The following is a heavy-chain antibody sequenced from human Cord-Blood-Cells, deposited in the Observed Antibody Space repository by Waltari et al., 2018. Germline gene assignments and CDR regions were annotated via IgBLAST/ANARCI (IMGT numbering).Heavy chain of an antibody. J-gene: IGHJ4*02. D-gene: IGHD5-12*01. CDR1: GFTFTSSA. Sequence: QMQLVQSGPEVKKHGTSVKVSCKASGFTFTSSAVQWVRQARGQRLEWIGWIVVGRGNTNYAQKFQERVTITRDMSTSTAYMELSSLRSEDTAVYYCAAVGEMATIPSPYYFDYWGQGTLVTVSS. V-gene: IGHV1-58*01. CDR2: IVVGRGNT. CDR3: AAVGEMATIPSPYYFDY.